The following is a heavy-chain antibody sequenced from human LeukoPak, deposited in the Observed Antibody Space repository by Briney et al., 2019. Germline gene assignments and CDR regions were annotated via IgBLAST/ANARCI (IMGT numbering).Heavy chain of an antibody. Sequence: GGSLRLSCAASGFTFSSHSMNWVRQAPGKGLEWVSSISSSSSYIYYADSVKGRFTITRDNAKNSLYLQMNSLRAEDTAVYYCARDLDSGSYHHPYYFDYWGQGTLVTVSS. V-gene: IGHV3-21*01. J-gene: IGHJ4*02. CDR1: GFTFSSHS. CDR3: ARDLDSGSYHHPYYFDY. CDR2: ISSSSSYI. D-gene: IGHD1-26*01.